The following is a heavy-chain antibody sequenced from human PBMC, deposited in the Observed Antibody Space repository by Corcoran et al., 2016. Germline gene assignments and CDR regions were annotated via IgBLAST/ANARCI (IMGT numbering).Heavy chain of an antibody. CDR3: AGRPKWELLYVDY. D-gene: IGHD1-26*01. J-gene: IGHJ4*02. CDR1: GGSISSSSYY. V-gene: IGHV4-39*07. Sequence: QLQLQESGPGLVKPSETLSLTCTVSGGSISSSSYYWGWIRQPPGKGLEWIGTIYYSGSTYYNPSPKSHGTISVDTPKNQFSLRLSSVTAADPAVYYGAGRPKWELLYVDYWGQGTLVTVYS. CDR2: IYYSGST.